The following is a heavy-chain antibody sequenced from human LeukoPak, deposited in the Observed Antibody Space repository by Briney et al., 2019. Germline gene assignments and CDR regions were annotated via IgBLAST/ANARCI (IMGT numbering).Heavy chain of an antibody. V-gene: IGHV1-8*01. J-gene: IGHJ4*02. CDR1: GYTFTSYD. Sequence: GASVKLSCKASGYTFTSYDINWVRQATGQGLEWMGWMNPNSGNTGYAQKVQGRVSMTRNTSISTAYMELSSMRSEDTAVYYCAVVVAATLVYWGQGTLVTVSS. CDR2: MNPNSGNT. CDR3: AVVVAATLVY. D-gene: IGHD2-15*01.